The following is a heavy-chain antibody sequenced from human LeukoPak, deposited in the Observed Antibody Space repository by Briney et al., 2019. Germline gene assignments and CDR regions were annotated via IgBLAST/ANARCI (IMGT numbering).Heavy chain of an antibody. D-gene: IGHD1-26*01. CDR3: ARVIVGTTTRLDYFDY. CDR1: GFTVSDNY. Sequence: GGSLRLSCAASGFTVSDNYMSWVRQAPGKGLEWVSIIYSGGNTYYADSVKGRFTVSRDNSKNTLYLQMNSLRAEDTAVCYCARVIVGTTTRLDYFDYWGQGTLVTVSS. CDR2: IYSGGNT. V-gene: IGHV3-66*01. J-gene: IGHJ4*02.